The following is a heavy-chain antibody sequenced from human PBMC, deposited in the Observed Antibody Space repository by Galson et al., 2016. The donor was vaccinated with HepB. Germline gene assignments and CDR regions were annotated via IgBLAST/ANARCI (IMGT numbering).Heavy chain of an antibody. CDR2: INPGNGNT. V-gene: IGHV1-3*01. J-gene: IGHJ4*02. D-gene: IGHD3-3*01. Sequence: SVKVSCKASGYISSRYTMHWVRQAPGQRLEWMGWINPGNGNTKYSQKFQGGVAFTSDTSASTGYMELSSLRSEDTAVYYCARVGEDFSSGYSSGLAYWGKGTLVTVSP. CDR3: ARVGEDFSSGYSSGLAY. CDR1: GYISSRYT.